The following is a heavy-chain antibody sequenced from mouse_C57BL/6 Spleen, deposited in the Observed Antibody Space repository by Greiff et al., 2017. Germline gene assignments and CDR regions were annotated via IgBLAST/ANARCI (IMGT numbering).Heavy chain of an antibody. D-gene: IGHD2-2*01. V-gene: IGHV1-54*01. CDR1: GYAFTNYL. J-gene: IGHJ4*01. CDR2: INPGSGGT. CDR3: GRSRGLSYDMDY. Sequence: QVQLQQSGAELVRPGTSVKVSCKASGYAFTNYLIEWVKQRPGQGLEWIGVINPGSGGTNYNEELKGKATLTADKSSSTAYMQLSSLTSEDSAVYFCGRSRGLSYDMDYWGQGTSVTVSS.